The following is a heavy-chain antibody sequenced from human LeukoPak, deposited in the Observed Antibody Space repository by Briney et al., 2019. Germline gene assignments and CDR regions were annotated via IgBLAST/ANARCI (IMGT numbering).Heavy chain of an antibody. J-gene: IGHJ6*02. CDR2: ISAYNGNT. CDR3: ARSPEYCSSTSCPLGYGMDV. CDR1: GYTFTSYG. Sequence: ASVKVSCKASGYTFTSYGISWVRQAPGQGLEWVGWISAYNGNTNYAQKRQGRVTMTTDTSTSTAYMELRSLRSDDTAVYYCARSPEYCSSTSCPLGYGMDVWGQGTTVTVSS. V-gene: IGHV1-18*01. D-gene: IGHD2-2*01.